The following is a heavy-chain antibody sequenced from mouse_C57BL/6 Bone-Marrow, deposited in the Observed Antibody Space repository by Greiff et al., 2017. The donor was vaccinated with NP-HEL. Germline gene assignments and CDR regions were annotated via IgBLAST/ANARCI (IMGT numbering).Heavy chain of an antibody. Sequence: EVKVVESGPSLVRPSQTLSLTCTVTGFSINSDCYWIWIRQFPGNKLEYIGYTFYSGITYYNPSLESRTYITRDTSKNQFSLKLSSVTTEDTATGYWARGPSNYYAMDYWGQGTSVTVSS. J-gene: IGHJ4*01. CDR2: TFYSGIT. CDR1: GFSINSDCY. D-gene: IGHD2-5*01. V-gene: IGHV3-3*01. CDR3: ARGPSNYYAMDY.